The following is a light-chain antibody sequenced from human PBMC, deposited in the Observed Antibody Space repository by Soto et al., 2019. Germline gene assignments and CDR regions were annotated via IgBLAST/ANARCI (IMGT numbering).Light chain of an antibody. V-gene: IGKV2-30*01. CDR3: MQGTHWPPT. Sequence: DVVMTQSPVSLSVTLGQPASIFCRSSQSIVYSDGKAYLSWFQQRPGQSPRRLIYKASNRDSGVPDRFSDSGSGTDFTLQIDRVEAEDVGIYYCMQGTHWPPTFGRGTRVEIK. J-gene: IGKJ1*01. CDR2: KAS. CDR1: QSIVYSDGKAY.